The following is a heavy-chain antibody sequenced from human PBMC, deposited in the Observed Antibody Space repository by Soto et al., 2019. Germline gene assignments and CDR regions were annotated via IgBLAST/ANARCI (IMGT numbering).Heavy chain of an antibody. Sequence: GGSLRLSCAASGFTFSSYAMHWVRQAPGKGLEWVAVISYDGSNKYYADSVKGRFTISRDNSKNTLCLQMNSLRAEDTAVYYCARDDVDTAMVSYYGMDVWGQGTTVTVSS. J-gene: IGHJ6*02. CDR3: ARDDVDTAMVSYYGMDV. D-gene: IGHD5-18*01. V-gene: IGHV3-30-3*01. CDR2: ISYDGSNK. CDR1: GFTFSSYA.